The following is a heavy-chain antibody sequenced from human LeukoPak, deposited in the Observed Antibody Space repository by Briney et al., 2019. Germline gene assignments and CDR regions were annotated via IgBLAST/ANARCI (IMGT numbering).Heavy chain of an antibody. D-gene: IGHD3-10*01. V-gene: IGHV3-23*01. Sequence: GGSLRLSCAASGFTFSSYAMSWVRQVPGKELEWVSAISGGGGSTYYADSVKGHFTISRDNSRNTLYLQMKSLRAEDTAVCYCAKDGERDYYGSGSYYAVYWGQGTRVTVSS. CDR2: ISGGGGST. CDR1: GFTFSSYA. CDR3: AKDGERDYYGSGSYYAVY. J-gene: IGHJ4*02.